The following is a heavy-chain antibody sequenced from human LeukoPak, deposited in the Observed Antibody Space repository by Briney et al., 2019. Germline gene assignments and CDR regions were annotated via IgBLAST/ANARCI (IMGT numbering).Heavy chain of an antibody. CDR1: GFTFSDYY. CDR2: ISSSGSTI. CDR3: ARWQWLRLGYYYGMDV. J-gene: IGHJ6*02. V-gene: IGHV3-11*01. D-gene: IGHD5-12*01. Sequence: GGSLRLSCAASGFTFSDYYMSWIRQAPGKGLEWVSYISSSGSTIYYADSVKGRFTISRDNAKNSLYLQMNSLRAEDTAVYYCARWQWLRLGYYYGMDVWGQGTTVTVSS.